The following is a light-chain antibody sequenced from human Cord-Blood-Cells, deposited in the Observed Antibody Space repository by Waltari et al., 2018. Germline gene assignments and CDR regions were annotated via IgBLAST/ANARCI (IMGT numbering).Light chain of an antibody. Sequence: DIQMTQSPSSLSASVGDRVTLTCRESKSISSYLNWYQQKPGKAPKLLIFAASSLQSGVPSRFSGSGSGTDFTLTISSLQPEDFATYYCQQSYSTPFTFGPGTKVDIK. CDR2: AAS. J-gene: IGKJ3*01. V-gene: IGKV1-39*01. CDR1: KSISSY. CDR3: QQSYSTPFT.